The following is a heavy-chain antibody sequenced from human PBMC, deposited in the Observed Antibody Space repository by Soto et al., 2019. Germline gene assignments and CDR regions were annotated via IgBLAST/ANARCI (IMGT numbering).Heavy chain of an antibody. Sequence: SETLSLTCTVSGGSISSSSYYWGWIRQPPGKGLEWIGSIYYSGSTNYNPSLKSRVTISVDTSKNQFSLKLSSVTAADTAVYYCARSQRLGEMVRGVITHHGMDVWGQGTTVTVSS. CDR3: ARSQRLGEMVRGVITHHGMDV. CDR2: IYYSGST. V-gene: IGHV4-39*07. J-gene: IGHJ6*02. D-gene: IGHD3-10*01. CDR1: GGSISSSSYY.